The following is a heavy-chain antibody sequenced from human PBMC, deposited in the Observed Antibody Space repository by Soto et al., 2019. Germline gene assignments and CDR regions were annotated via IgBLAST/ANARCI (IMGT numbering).Heavy chain of an antibody. J-gene: IGHJ5*02. D-gene: IGHD3-10*01. CDR1: GGSISSYY. V-gene: IGHV4-59*01. Sequence: SETLSLTCTVSGGSISSYYWSWIRQPPGKGLEWIGYIYYSGSTNYNPSLKSRVTISVDTSKNQFSLKLSSVTAADTAVYYCARDRGVRGVIINWFDPWGQGTLVTVSS. CDR2: IYYSGST. CDR3: ARDRGVRGVIINWFDP.